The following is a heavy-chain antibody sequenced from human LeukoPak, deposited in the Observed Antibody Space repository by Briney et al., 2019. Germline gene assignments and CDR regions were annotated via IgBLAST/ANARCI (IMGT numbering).Heavy chain of an antibody. CDR3: AKGLDRHYDILTGYYNPFDY. CDR1: GFTFSSYA. D-gene: IGHD3-9*01. V-gene: IGHV3-23*01. Sequence: GGSLRLSCAASGFTFSSYAMSWVRQAPGKGLEWVSAISGSGGSTYYADSVKGRFTISRDNSKNMLYLQMNSLRAEDTAVYYCAKGLDRHYDILTGYYNPFDYWGQGTLVTVSS. CDR2: ISGSGGST. J-gene: IGHJ4*02.